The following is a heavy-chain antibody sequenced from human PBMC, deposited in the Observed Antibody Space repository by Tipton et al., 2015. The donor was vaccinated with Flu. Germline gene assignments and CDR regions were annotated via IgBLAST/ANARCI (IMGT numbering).Heavy chain of an antibody. V-gene: IGHV4-31*03. CDR3: AKDLPATGSLGY. CDR1: GGSVDSTTYY. Sequence: TLSLTCSVSGGSVDSTTYYWGWIRQHPGKGLEWIGYIHYSESTYYNPSLKSRLTISVDTSKNQFSLRLTSVTAADTAVYFCAKDLPATGSLGYWGQGMLVTVSS. D-gene: IGHD2-15*01. CDR2: IHYSEST. J-gene: IGHJ4*02.